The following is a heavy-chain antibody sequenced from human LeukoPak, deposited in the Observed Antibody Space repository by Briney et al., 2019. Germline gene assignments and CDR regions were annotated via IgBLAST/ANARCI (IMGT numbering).Heavy chain of an antibody. J-gene: IGHJ4*02. V-gene: IGHV1-2*02. CDR2: MNPNSGGT. Sequence: ASVKASCKASGYTFTGYYIHWLRQAPGQGLEWMGWMNPNSGGTKYAQTFQGRVTLTRDTSISTAYLELSSLTSDDTAVYFCARQGSNSSGWYPVDDWGQGTLVTVSS. CDR3: ARQGSNSSGWYPVDD. D-gene: IGHD6-19*01. CDR1: GYTFTGYY.